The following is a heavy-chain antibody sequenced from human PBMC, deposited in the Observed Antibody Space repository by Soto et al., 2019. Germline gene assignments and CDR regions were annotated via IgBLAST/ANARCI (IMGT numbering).Heavy chain of an antibody. D-gene: IGHD3-10*01. CDR2: INHSGST. CDR1: GGSFSGYY. CDR3: ARDRATMVRGVIPRWFDA. V-gene: IGHV4-34*01. Sequence: SETLSLTCAVYGGSFSGYYWSWIRQPPGKGLEWIGEINHSGSTNYNPSLKSRVTISVDTSKNQFSLKLSSVTAADTAVYYCARDRATMVRGVIPRWFDAWGQGTLVTVSS. J-gene: IGHJ5*02.